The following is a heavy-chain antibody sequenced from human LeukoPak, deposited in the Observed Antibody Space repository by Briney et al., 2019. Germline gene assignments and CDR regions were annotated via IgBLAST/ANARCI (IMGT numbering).Heavy chain of an antibody. V-gene: IGHV4-59*01. D-gene: IGHD1-1*01. CDR1: GGSISSYY. J-gene: IGHJ3*02. Sequence: SETLSLTCTVSGGSISSYYWTWIRQPPGKGLERIGYIYYSGSTKYNPSIKSRVTISVDTSQNQFSLRLSSVAAADTAVYYCARDRNHWNDEGAFDIWGQGTMVTVSS. CDR3: ARDRNHWNDEGAFDI. CDR2: IYYSGST.